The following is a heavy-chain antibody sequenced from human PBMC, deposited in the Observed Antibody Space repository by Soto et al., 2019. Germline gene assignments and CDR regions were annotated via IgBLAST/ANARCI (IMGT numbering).Heavy chain of an antibody. Sequence: ASVKVSCKASGYTFTSYYMHWVRQAPGQGLEWMGIINPSGGSTSYAQKFQGRVTMTRDTSTSTVYMELSSLRSEDTAVYYCARSGAQVTIFGVVSRSDGDVFDIWGQGTMVTVSS. CDR1: GYTFTSYY. CDR3: ARSGAQVTIFGVVSRSDGDVFDI. D-gene: IGHD3-3*01. CDR2: INPSGGST. V-gene: IGHV1-46*01. J-gene: IGHJ3*02.